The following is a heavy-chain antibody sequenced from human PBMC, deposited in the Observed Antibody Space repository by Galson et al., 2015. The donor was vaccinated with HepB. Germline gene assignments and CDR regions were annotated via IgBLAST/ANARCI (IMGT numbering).Heavy chain of an antibody. CDR1: GFTFSSYW. CDR2: IKQDGSEK. Sequence: SLRLSCAASGFTFSSYWISWVRQAPGKGLEWVANIKQDGSEKYYVDSVKGRFTISRDNAKNSLYLQMNSLRAEDTAVYYCARVSIPWGQGTLVTVSS. J-gene: IGHJ5*02. V-gene: IGHV3-7*03. CDR3: ARVSIP.